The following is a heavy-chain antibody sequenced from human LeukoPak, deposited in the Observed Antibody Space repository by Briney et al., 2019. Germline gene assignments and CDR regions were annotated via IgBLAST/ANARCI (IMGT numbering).Heavy chain of an antibody. CDR1: VFTLSSYA. J-gene: IGHJ4*02. D-gene: IGHD6-19*01. CDR3: AKSRSSGWVLGFDY. V-gene: IGHV3-23*01. Sequence: GGSLRLSCAASVFTLSSYAMSCVRHAPGKGLEGVSAIIGGGGSTFYADSVKGRFTISRDISKNTLYLQMNSLRAEDTALYYCAKSRSSGWVLGFDYWGQGTLVTVSS. CDR2: IIGGGGST.